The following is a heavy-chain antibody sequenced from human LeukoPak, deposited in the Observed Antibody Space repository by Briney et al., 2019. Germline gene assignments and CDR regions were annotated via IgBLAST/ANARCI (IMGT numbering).Heavy chain of an antibody. Sequence: GGSLRLSCAASGFTFSSYGMHWVRQAPGRGLEWVAVIWYDGSNKYYADSVKGRFTISRDNSKNTLYLQMNSLRAEDTAAYYCARDLGAAAGEEDYGMDVWGQGTTVTVSS. J-gene: IGHJ6*02. CDR3: ARDLGAAAGEEDYGMDV. D-gene: IGHD6-13*01. CDR1: GFTFSSYG. CDR2: IWYDGSNK. V-gene: IGHV3-33*01.